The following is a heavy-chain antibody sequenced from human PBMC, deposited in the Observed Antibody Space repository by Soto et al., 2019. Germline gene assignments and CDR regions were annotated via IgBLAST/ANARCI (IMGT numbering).Heavy chain of an antibody. CDR2: INPNNGDT. J-gene: IGHJ4*02. CDR1: GYTFTGYF. D-gene: IGHD2-21*02. V-gene: IGHV1-2*02. CDR3: ARIKTSYDCRGGIAY. Sequence: ASVKVSCKASGYTFTGYFVHWVRQAPGQGLEWMGWINPNNGDTNYAQNFQGSVTMTRDTSINIAYMELSRLRSDDTAVYYCARIKTSYDCRGGIAYWGQGALVTVSS.